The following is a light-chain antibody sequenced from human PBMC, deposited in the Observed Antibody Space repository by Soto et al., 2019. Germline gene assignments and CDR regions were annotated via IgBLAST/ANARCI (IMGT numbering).Light chain of an antibody. CDR3: QQYDTYST. CDR2: DAS. CDR1: QTISSW. J-gene: IGKJ1*01. V-gene: IGKV1-5*01. Sequence: IQKSQSPSALCASVGDRVTITCRASQTISSWLAWYQQKPGKTPNLLIYDASNLGSGVPSRFSGSGSGTEFTLTISSLQPDDFATYYCQQYDTYSTFGQGTKVDIK.